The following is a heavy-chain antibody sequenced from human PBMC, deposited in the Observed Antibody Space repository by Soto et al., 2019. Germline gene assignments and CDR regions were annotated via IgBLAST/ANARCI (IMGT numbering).Heavy chain of an antibody. V-gene: IGHV4-34*01. CDR2: INHTGGS. CDR3: AREVGYYSATRRNLYFDY. D-gene: IGHD2-2*01. J-gene: IGHJ4*02. Sequence: PSETLSLTCAVSGGSFSGYYWSWVRQTPGKGLEWIGDINHTGGSNYNPSLKSRVMISVDTAKTQFSLNVTSATAADTAVYYCAREVGYYSATRRNLYFDYWGPGTLVTVSS. CDR1: GGSFSGYY.